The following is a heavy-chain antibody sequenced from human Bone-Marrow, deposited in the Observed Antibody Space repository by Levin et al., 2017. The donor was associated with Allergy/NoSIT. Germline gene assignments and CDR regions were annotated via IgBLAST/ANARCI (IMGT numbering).Heavy chain of an antibody. CDR1: GDSVSSVSHY. J-gene: IGHJ4*02. CDR3: AREILRDDYFDY. CDR2: ISSSGNT. V-gene: IGHV4-61*02. Sequence: SQTLSLTCTVSGDSVSSVSHYWIWIRQPAGNGLEWLGRISSSGNTNYNPSLQSRLIISVDTSKNQFSLNLSSVTAADTAVYYCAREILRDDYFDYWGQGTLVTVSS.